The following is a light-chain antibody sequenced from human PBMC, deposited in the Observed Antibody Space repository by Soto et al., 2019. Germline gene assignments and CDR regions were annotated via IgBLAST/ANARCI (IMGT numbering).Light chain of an antibody. CDR3: CSYAGSTYWV. Sequence: QSVLTQPASVSGSPGQSITISCTGTTSDVGSYNLVSWYQQHPGKAPKLMIYEGSKRPSGVSNRFSGSKSGNTASLTISGLQAEDEANYYCCSYAGSTYWVFGGGTKLTVX. CDR1: TSDVGSYNL. J-gene: IGLJ3*02. CDR2: EGS. V-gene: IGLV2-23*01.